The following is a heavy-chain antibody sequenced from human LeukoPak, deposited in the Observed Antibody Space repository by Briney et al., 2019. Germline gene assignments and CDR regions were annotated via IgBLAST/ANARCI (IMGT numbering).Heavy chain of an antibody. Sequence: GASVKVSCKASGYTFTSYYMHWVRQAPGQGLEWMGIINPSGGSTSYAQKFQGRVTMTRDMSTSTVYMELNSLRVEDTAVYFCAKASWVSNADAVLWGQGTLVTISS. D-gene: IGHD6-19*01. V-gene: IGHV1-46*01. CDR3: AKASWVSNADAVL. CDR1: GYTFTSYY. CDR2: INPSGGST. J-gene: IGHJ4*02.